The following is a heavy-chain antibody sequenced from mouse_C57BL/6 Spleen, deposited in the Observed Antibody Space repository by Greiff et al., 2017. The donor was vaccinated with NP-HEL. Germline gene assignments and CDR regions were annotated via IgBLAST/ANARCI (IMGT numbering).Heavy chain of an antibody. D-gene: IGHD1-1*01. CDR1: GYTFTDYY. J-gene: IGHJ3*01. CDR3: ARATVVAKDGFAY. V-gene: IGHV1-26*01. Sequence: VQLQQSGPELVKPGASVKISCKASGYTFTDYYMNWVKQSHGKSLEWIGDINPNNGGTSYNQKFKGKATLTVDKSSSTAYMELRSLTSEDSAVYYCARATVVAKDGFAYWGQGTLVTVSA. CDR2: INPNNGGT.